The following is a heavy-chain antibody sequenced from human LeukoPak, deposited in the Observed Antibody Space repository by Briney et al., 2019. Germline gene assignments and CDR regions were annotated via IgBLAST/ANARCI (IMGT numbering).Heavy chain of an antibody. Sequence: GGSLRLSCAASGFTFGNYWMSWVRQAPGKGLEWVANIKQDGSEKYYVDSVKGQFTISRDNAKNSLYLQMNSLRAEDTAVYYCAADLSNPRMGASYLDSWGQGTLVTVSS. D-gene: IGHD3-16*01. CDR1: GFTFGNYW. CDR3: AADLSNPRMGASYLDS. V-gene: IGHV3-7*03. CDR2: IKQDGSEK. J-gene: IGHJ4*02.